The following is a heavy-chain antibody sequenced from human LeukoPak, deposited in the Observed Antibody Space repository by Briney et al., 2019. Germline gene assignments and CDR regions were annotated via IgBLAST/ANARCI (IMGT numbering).Heavy chain of an antibody. CDR2: ISGSGGST. CDR3: ARDHVVVVPAAAVGAKRWPYYMDV. J-gene: IGHJ6*03. CDR1: GFTVSSNY. D-gene: IGHD2-2*01. V-gene: IGHV3-23*01. Sequence: GGSLRLSCAASGFTVSSNYMNWVRQAPGKGLEWVSAISGSGGSTYYADSVKGRFTISRDNSKNTLYLQMNSLRAEDTAVYYCARDHVVVVPAAAVGAKRWPYYMDVWGKGTTVTVSS.